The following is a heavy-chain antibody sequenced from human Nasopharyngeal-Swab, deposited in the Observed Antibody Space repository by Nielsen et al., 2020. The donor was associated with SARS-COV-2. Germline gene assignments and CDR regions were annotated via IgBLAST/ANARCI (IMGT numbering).Heavy chain of an antibody. CDR3: ARERYSYGSNWFDP. J-gene: IGHJ5*02. CDR1: GFSFSSYA. CDR2: ISYDGSNK. Sequence: GGSLRLSCAASGFSFSSYAMHWVRQAPGKGLEWVAVISYDGSNKYYADSVKGRFTISRDNSKNTLYPQMNSLSAEDTAVYYCARERYSYGSNWFDPWGQGTLVTVSS. D-gene: IGHD5-18*01. V-gene: IGHV3-30*04.